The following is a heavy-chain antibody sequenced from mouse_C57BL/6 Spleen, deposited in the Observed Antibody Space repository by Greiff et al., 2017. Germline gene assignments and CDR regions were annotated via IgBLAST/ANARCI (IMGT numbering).Heavy chain of an antibody. V-gene: IGHV1-82*01. J-gene: IGHJ3*01. CDR2: IYPGDGDT. Sequence: QVQLQQSGPELVKPGASVKFSCKASGYAFSSSWMNWVKQRPGKGLEWIGRIYPGDGDTNYNGKFKGKATLTADKSSSTAYMQLSSLTSEDSAVYCCANRFSRFSDWGQGTLVTVSA. CDR1: GYAFSSSW. CDR3: ANRFSRFSD.